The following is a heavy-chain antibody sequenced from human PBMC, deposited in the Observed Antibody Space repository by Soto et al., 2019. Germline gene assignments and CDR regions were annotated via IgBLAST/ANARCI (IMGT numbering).Heavy chain of an antibody. Sequence: GGSLRLSCAASGFTFSSFSMHWVRQAPGKGLEWVSHISPGSGTIYFGDSLKGRFTLSRDNAKNSLYLQMNSLRDEDTAVYYCARAAPPSRDRGGSLDVWGRGTTVTVSS. CDR2: ISPGSGTI. V-gene: IGHV3-48*02. J-gene: IGHJ6*02. CDR1: GFTFSSFS. CDR3: ARAAPPSRDRGGSLDV. D-gene: IGHD6-6*01.